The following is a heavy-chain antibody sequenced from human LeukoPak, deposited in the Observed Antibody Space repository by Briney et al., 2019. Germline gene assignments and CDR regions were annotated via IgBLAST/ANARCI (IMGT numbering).Heavy chain of an antibody. J-gene: IGHJ4*02. CDR1: GGSISSYY. V-gene: IGHV4-4*07. CDR3: ARDEGATSFDY. Sequence: SETLSLTCTVSGGSISSYYWSWIRQPTGKGLEWIGRMYTSGSTKYNPSLKSRATMSVDMSKNQFSLKLSSVTAADTAVYYCARDEGATSFDYWGQGTLVTVSS. CDR2: MYTSGST. D-gene: IGHD5-24*01.